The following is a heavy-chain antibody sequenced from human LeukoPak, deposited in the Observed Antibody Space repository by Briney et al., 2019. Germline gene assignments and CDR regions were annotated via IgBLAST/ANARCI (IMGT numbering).Heavy chain of an antibody. CDR2: ISGSGGST. D-gene: IGHD2-2*01. Sequence: GGSLRLSCAASGFTFSSYAMSWVRQAPGKGLEWVSAISGSGGSTYYADSVKGRFTISRDNSKKTLYLQMNSLRAKDTAVYYCAKTVVPAAIEYYFDYWGQGTLVTVSS. V-gene: IGHV3-23*01. CDR1: GFTFSSYA. CDR3: AKTVVPAAIEYYFDY. J-gene: IGHJ4*02.